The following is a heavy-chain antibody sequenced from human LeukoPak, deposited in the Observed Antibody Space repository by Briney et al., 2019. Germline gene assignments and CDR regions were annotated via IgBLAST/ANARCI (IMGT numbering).Heavy chain of an antibody. CDR3: ASQPSSANRQFDY. Sequence: PGGSLRLSCAASGFTFSSYAMSWVRQAPGKGLEWVSAISGSGGSTYYADSVKGRFTISRDNSKNTLYLQMNSLRAEDTAVYYCASQPSSANRQFDYWGQGTLVTVSS. CDR2: ISGSGGST. D-gene: IGHD1-14*01. J-gene: IGHJ4*02. CDR1: GFTFSSYA. V-gene: IGHV3-23*01.